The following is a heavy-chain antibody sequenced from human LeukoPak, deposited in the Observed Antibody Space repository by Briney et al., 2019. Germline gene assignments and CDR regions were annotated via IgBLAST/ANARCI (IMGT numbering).Heavy chain of an antibody. CDR2: ISAYNGNT. CDR1: GYTFTSYG. D-gene: IGHD3-3*01. CDR3: ARDSDYDFWSGYPEYNWFDP. J-gene: IGHJ5*02. V-gene: IGHV1-18*01. Sequence: ASVKVSCKASGYTFTSYGISWVRQAPGQGPEWMGWISAYNGNTNYAQKLQGRVTMTTDTSTSTAYMELRSLRSDDTAVYYCARDSDYDFWSGYPEYNWFDPWGQGTLVTVSS.